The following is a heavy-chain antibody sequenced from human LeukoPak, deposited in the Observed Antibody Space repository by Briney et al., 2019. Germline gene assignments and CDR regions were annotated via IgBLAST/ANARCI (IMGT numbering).Heavy chain of an antibody. CDR3: AREVITMVRGVIGYYYYYMDV. D-gene: IGHD3-10*01. CDR2: FYHGGST. J-gene: IGHJ6*03. CDR1: GYSISTGYY. V-gene: IGHV4-38-2*02. Sequence: SETLSLTCTVSGYSISTGYYWDWIRQPPGKGLEWIGTFYHGGSTYYNPSLKSRVTISVDTSKNQFSLNLTSVTAADTAVYYCAREVITMVRGVIGYYYYYMDVWGKGTTVTISS.